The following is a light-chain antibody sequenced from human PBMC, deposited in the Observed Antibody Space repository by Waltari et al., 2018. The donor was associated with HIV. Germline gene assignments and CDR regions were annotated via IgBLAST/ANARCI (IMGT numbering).Light chain of an antibody. Sequence: QSALTQPPSASGSPGQSVTISCTGTSSDVGGYNYVSWYQQHPGKAPKLMIYEVSKRPSGVPDRFSRSKSGNTASLTVSGLQAEDEADYYCSSYAGSNNFGVFGGGTKLTVL. CDR3: SSYAGSNNFGV. J-gene: IGLJ2*01. CDR1: SSDVGGYNY. V-gene: IGLV2-8*01. CDR2: EVS.